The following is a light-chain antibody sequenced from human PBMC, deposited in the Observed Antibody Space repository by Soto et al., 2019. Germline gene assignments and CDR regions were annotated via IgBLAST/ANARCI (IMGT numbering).Light chain of an antibody. CDR2: AAS. CDR3: QQSYSTPPWT. V-gene: IGKV1-39*01. CDR1: QSIVTY. Sequence: DIQMTQSPSSLSASVGDRATITCRASQSIVTYLNWYLQKPGKAPKLLIYAASNLQSGVPSRFSGSGSGTDFTLTISSLQPEDFATYFCQQSYSTPPWTFGKGTKVDIK. J-gene: IGKJ1*01.